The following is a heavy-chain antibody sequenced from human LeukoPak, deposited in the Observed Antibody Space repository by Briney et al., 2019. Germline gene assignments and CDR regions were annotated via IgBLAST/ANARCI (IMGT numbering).Heavy chain of an antibody. Sequence: GGSLRLSCAASGFTFSDYYMSWIRQAPGKGLEWVSYISSSGSTIYYADSVKGRFTISRDNAKNSLYLQMNSLRAEDTAVYYCARDHSNDFWSGSGPLYYMDVWGKGTTVTVSS. D-gene: IGHD3-3*01. CDR2: ISSSGSTI. J-gene: IGHJ6*03. V-gene: IGHV3-11*04. CDR3: ARDHSNDFWSGSGPLYYMDV. CDR1: GFTFSDYY.